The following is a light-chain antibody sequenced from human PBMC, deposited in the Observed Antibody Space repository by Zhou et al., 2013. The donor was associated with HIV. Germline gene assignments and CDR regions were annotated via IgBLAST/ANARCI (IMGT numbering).Light chain of an antibody. CDR1: QSVNSN. CDR2: AAS. J-gene: IGKJ1*01. Sequence: IVMTQSPATLSVSPGERAILSCRASQSVNSNLAWYQQKPGLAPRLLIYAASTRATGVPARFSGSGFGTEFTLTISTLQSEDFAVYYCQQYNNWLSFGQGTMVEIK. V-gene: IGKV3-15*01. CDR3: QQYNNWLS.